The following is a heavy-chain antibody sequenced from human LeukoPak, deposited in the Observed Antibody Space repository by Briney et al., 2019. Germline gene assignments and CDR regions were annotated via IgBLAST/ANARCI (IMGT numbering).Heavy chain of an antibody. Sequence: PGGSLRLSCAASGFTFRSSGMNWVRQAPGKGLEWVSCISTRSTYIYYADSVKGRFTISRDNAKNSLYPQMNSLRADDTAVYYCAREEEWYASGTYYKGFDSWGQGTLVTVSS. V-gene: IGHV3-21*01. J-gene: IGHJ4*02. D-gene: IGHD3-10*01. CDR3: AREEEWYASGTYYKGFDS. CDR2: ISTRSTYI. CDR1: GFTFRSSG.